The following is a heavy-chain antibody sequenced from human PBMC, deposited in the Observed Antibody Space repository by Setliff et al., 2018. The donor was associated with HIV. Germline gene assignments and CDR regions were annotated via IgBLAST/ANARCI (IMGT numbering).Heavy chain of an antibody. D-gene: IGHD6-19*01. Sequence: SETLSLTCAVYGSPFGNYYWTWIRQAPGKGLEWIGHVYTTGSASYNPSLESRVTILEALSKNQFSLNLDSVTAADTAVYFCARALAGGSGWNYFDLWGPGTLVTVSS. CDR2: VYTTGSA. J-gene: IGHJ4*02. CDR3: ARALAGGSGWNYFDL. V-gene: IGHV4-4*08. CDR1: GSPFGNYY.